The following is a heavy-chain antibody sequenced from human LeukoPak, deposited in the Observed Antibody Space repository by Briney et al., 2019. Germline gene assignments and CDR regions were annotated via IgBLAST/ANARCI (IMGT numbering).Heavy chain of an antibody. CDR2: ISYDGSNK. CDR1: GVTFSSYA. V-gene: IGHV3-30*04. CDR3: ARGEYSSGWHYFDY. J-gene: IGHJ4*02. D-gene: IGHD6-19*01. Sequence: GGSLRLSCAASGVTFSSYAMHWVRQAPGKGLEWVAVISYDGSNKYYADSVKGRFTISRDNSKNTLYLQMNSLRAEDTAVYYCARGEYSSGWHYFDYWGEGTLVTVSS.